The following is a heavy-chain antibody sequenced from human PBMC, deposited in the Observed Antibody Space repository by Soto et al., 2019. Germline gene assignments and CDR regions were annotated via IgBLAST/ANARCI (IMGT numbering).Heavy chain of an antibody. CDR3: ARGGGVGVAGSAAFEM. CDR1: GYPVTAYY. D-gene: IGHD3-3*01. Sequence: QLHLVQSGAVVKKPGASVTVSCSASGYPVTAYYMHWVRQAPGRGLEWMGGINPATGAAKYTQTFQGRVSMAGDASASTVFMELSGLASEDPAVFYGARGGGVGVAGSAAFEMWGQGTLVTVSS. J-gene: IGHJ3*02. CDR2: INPATGAA. V-gene: IGHV1-2*02.